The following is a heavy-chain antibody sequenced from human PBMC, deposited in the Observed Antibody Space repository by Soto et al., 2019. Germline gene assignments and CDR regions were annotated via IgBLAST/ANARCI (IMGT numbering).Heavy chain of an antibody. Sequence: ASVKVSCKASGYTFTGYYMHWVRQAPGQGLEWMGWINSNSGGTNYAQKFQGWVTMTRDTSISTAYVELSRLRSDDTAVYYCAREAPPMTTVTANWFDPWGQGTLVTVSS. J-gene: IGHJ5*02. CDR3: AREAPPMTTVTANWFDP. D-gene: IGHD4-17*01. CDR2: INSNSGGT. V-gene: IGHV1-2*04. CDR1: GYTFTGYY.